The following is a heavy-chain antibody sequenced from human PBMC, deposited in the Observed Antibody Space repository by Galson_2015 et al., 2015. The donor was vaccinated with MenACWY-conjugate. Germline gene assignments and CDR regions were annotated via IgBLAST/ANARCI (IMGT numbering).Heavy chain of an antibody. CDR2: ISANGDST. Sequence: SLRLSCAASGFTFSNYAMNWVRQAPGKGLEWVSSISANGDSTYYTDSVKGRFTISRDNSKNTLLLHMNSLRAEDTAVYYCARASTGFYGVAGDGFDIWGQGTMVTVSS. J-gene: IGHJ3*02. CDR1: GFTFSNYA. D-gene: IGHD4-17*01. V-gene: IGHV3-23*01. CDR3: ARASTGFYGVAGDGFDI.